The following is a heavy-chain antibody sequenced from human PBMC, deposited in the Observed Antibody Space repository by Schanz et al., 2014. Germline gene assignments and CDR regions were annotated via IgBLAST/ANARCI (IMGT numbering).Heavy chain of an antibody. CDR3: ARLDPYCRSGTCSRAFDF. J-gene: IGHJ4*02. D-gene: IGHD2-15*01. CDR2: IFTDGRT. CDR1: GFAVDNYY. Sequence: EMQLLESGGGLAQPGGSLRLSCAASGFAVDNYYMSCVRQAPGRGLEWVSIIFTDGRTYYADSVKGRFTISRDSSKNTLFLQMNSLRTEDTAVYYCARLDPYCRSGTCSRAFDFWGQGTLXTVSS. V-gene: IGHV3-66*02.